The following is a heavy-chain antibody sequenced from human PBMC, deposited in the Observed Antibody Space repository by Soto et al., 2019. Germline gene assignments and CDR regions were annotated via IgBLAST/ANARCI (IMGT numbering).Heavy chain of an antibody. CDR3: AKLSSPINDLAAAGPDY. CDR2: ISGSGGST. D-gene: IGHD6-13*01. J-gene: IGHJ4*02. V-gene: IGHV3-23*01. Sequence: GGSLRLSCAASGFTFSSYAMSWVRQAPGKGLEWVSAISGSGGSTYYADSVKGRLSISRDNSKNTLYLQMNSLRAEDTAVYYCAKLSSPINDLAAAGPDYWGQGTLVTVSS. CDR1: GFTFSSYA.